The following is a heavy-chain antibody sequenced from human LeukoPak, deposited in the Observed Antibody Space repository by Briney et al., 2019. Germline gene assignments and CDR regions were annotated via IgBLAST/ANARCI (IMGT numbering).Heavy chain of an antibody. D-gene: IGHD4-23*01. Sequence: NPSETLSLTCTVSGDSISSSSYFWGWIRQAPRKGLEWIGSIYYTGSTFYNPSLKSRVTISVDTSKNQFSLKLTSVTAAGTAVYYCARKPHDYGGNLYFDYWGQGTLVTVSS. J-gene: IGHJ4*02. CDR1: GDSISSSSYF. CDR2: IYYTGST. CDR3: ARKPHDYGGNLYFDY. V-gene: IGHV4-39*01.